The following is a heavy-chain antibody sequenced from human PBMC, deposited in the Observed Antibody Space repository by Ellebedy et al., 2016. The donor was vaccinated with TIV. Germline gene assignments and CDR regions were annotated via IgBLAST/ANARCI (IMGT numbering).Heavy chain of an antibody. Sequence: MPGGSLRLSCAASGFTFSDYYMSWIRQTPGKGLEWIGQIDHSGRPDYNPSLKSRVTMSVDTSKSQFSLNLTSVTAADTAVYFCARGRWLVPDDWGQGTLVTVSS. CDR2: IDHSGRP. J-gene: IGHJ4*02. CDR3: ARGRWLVPDD. V-gene: IGHV4-34*01. CDR1: GFTFSDYY. D-gene: IGHD6-19*01.